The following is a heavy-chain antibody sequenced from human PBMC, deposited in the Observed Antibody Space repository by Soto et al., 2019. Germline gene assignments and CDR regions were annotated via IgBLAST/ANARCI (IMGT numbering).Heavy chain of an antibody. CDR2: ISSSSRYI. V-gene: IGHV3-21*01. CDR1: GFSFSSYN. CDR3: ARSRSGPRDY. Sequence: AGGSLRLSCAASGFSFSSYNMNWVRQAPGKGLEWVSSISSSSRYIDYADSVEGRFSISRDNAKNSLSLQMNSLRAEDTAMYYCARSRSGPRDYWGQGTLVTVSS. D-gene: IGHD3-10*01. J-gene: IGHJ4*02.